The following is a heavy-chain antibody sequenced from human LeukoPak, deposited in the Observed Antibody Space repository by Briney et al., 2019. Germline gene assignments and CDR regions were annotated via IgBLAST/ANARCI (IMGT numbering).Heavy chain of an antibody. Sequence: SVKVSRKASGGTFSSYAISWVRQAPGQGLEWMGRIIPILGIANYAQKFQGRVTITADKSTSTAYMELSSLRSEDTAVYYCARENCSGGSCFLHYYYYGMDVWGQGTTVTVSS. CDR3: ARENCSGGSCFLHYYYYGMDV. CDR2: IIPILGIA. V-gene: IGHV1-69*04. D-gene: IGHD2-15*01. CDR1: GGTFSSYA. J-gene: IGHJ6*02.